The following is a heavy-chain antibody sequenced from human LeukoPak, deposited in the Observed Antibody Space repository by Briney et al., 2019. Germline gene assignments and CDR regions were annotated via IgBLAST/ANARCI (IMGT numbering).Heavy chain of an antibody. D-gene: IGHD2-15*01. CDR1: GFTVSSNY. V-gene: IGHV3-21*01. CDR2: ISSSSSYI. CDR3: ARDRGLVVVAATDY. Sequence: GGSLRLSCAASGFTVSSNYMSWVRQAPGKGLEWVSSISSSSSYIYYADSVKGRFTISRDNAKNSLYLQMNNLRAEDTAVYYCARDRGLVVVAATDYWGQGTLVTVTS. J-gene: IGHJ4*02.